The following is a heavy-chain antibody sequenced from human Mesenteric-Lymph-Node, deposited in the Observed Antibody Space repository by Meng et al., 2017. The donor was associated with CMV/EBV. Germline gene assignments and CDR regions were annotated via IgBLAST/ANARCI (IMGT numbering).Heavy chain of an antibody. CDR1: GITFTDYY. Sequence: GESLKISCKASGITFTDYYMNWVRQAPGQGLEWMGWINPNNGATNIAQKFQGRVTMTRDTSISVGYMELNSLRPDDTALYYCATALQAARPRHWGQGTLVTVSS. J-gene: IGHJ4*02. D-gene: IGHD6-6*01. V-gene: IGHV1-2*02. CDR2: INPNNGAT. CDR3: ATALQAARPRH.